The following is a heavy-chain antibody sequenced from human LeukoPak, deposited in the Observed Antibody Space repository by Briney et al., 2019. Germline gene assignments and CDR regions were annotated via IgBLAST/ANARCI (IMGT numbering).Heavy chain of an antibody. D-gene: IGHD3-3*01. Sequence: SETLSLTCTVSGGSISSYYWSWIRQPPGKGLEWIGYIYYSGSTNYNPSLKSRVTISVDTSKNQFSLKLSSVTAADTAVYYCARGLGSDFWSGEKYYYYYMDVWGKGTTVTVSS. V-gene: IGHV4-59*01. CDR1: GGSISSYY. CDR3: ARGLGSDFWSGEKYYYYYMDV. CDR2: IYYSGST. J-gene: IGHJ6*03.